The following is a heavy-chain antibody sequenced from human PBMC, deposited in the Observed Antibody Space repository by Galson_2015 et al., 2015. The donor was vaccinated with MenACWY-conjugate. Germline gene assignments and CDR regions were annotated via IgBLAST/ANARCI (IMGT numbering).Heavy chain of an antibody. CDR3: ARVRYGYGRYGMDV. D-gene: IGHD5-18*01. J-gene: IGHJ6*02. Sequence: ETLSLTCTVSGGSVSSGSYYWSWIRQPPGKGLEWIGYIYYSGSTNYNPSLKSRVTISVDTSKNQFSLKLSSVTAADTAVYYCARVRYGYGRYGMDVWGQGTTVTVSS. CDR2: IYYSGST. CDR1: GGSVSSGSYY. V-gene: IGHV4-61*01.